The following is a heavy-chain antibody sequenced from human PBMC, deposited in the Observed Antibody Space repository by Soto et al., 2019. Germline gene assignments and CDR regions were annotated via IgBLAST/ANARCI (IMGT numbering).Heavy chain of an antibody. J-gene: IGHJ5*02. CDR2: IIPIFGTA. CDR1: GGTFSSYA. Sequence: EASVKVSCKASGGTFSSYAISWVRQAPGQGLEWMGGIIPIFGTANYAQKFQGRVTITADESTSTAYMELSSLRSEDTAVYYCARDPSIAAQGDWFDPWGQGTLVTVSS. V-gene: IGHV1-69*13. D-gene: IGHD6-6*01. CDR3: ARDPSIAAQGDWFDP.